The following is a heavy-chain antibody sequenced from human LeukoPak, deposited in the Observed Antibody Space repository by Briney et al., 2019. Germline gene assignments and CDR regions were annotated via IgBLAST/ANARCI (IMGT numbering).Heavy chain of an antibody. CDR1: GFTFGNAW. Sequence: GGSLRLSCAASGFTFGNAWMNWVRQAPGKGLEWVGRIKSKTGGGTIDYAAPVKGRFTISRDGSKDTLYLQMNSLKSEDTAVYHCTTAAFVGATAYWGQGALVIVSS. CDR2: IKSKTGGGTI. D-gene: IGHD1-26*01. J-gene: IGHJ4*02. CDR3: TTAAFVGATAY. V-gene: IGHV3-15*07.